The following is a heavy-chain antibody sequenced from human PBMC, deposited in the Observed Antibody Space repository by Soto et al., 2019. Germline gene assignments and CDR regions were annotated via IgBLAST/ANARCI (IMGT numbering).Heavy chain of an antibody. V-gene: IGHV1-58*02. CDR3: AGGRMITFGGPYYYYYGMDV. D-gene: IGHD3-16*01. CDR1: GFTFASSA. CDR2: IVVGSGNT. Sequence: GASVKVSCKASGFTFASSAMQWVRQARGQRLEWIGWIVVGSGNTNYAQKFQERVTITTDTSTSTAYMELRSLRSDDTAVYYCAGGRMITFGGPYYYYYGMDVWGQGTTVTVSS. J-gene: IGHJ6*02.